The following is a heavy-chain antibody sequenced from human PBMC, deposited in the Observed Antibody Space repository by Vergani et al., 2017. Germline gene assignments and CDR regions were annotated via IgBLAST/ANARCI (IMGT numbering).Heavy chain of an antibody. J-gene: IGHJ4*02. Sequence: EVQLVESGGGLVQPGGSLRLSCAASGFTFNSYEMTWVRQAPGKGVEWVSYISSSGSTIYYADSVKGRFTISRDNAKNSLYLQMNSLRAEDTAVYYCARDVAVTTYFDYWGQGTLVTVSS. D-gene: IGHD4-17*01. CDR1: GFTFNSYE. CDR3: ARDVAVTTYFDY. V-gene: IGHV3-48*03. CDR2: ISSSGSTI.